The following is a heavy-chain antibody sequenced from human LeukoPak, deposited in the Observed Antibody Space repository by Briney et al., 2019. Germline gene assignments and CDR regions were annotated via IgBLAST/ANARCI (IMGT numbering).Heavy chain of an antibody. CDR2: IYYSGST. J-gene: IGHJ4*02. CDR1: GYSISSGYY. CDR3: ARGGTVWNFDY. Sequence: PSETLSLTCTVSGYSISSGYYWGWIRQPPGKGLEWIGSIYYSGSTYYNPSLKSRVTISLDTSKNQFSLNLNSVTAADTAVYYCARGGTVWNFDYWGQGTLVTVSS. V-gene: IGHV4-38-2*02. D-gene: IGHD1-1*01.